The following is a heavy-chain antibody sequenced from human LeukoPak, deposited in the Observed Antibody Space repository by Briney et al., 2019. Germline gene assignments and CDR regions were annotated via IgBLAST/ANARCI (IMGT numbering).Heavy chain of an antibody. D-gene: IGHD1-26*01. CDR1: GGSISSYY. CDR3: ARERREQLLPPYTRLVTYFDY. CDR2: IYTSGST. Sequence: SETLSLTCTVSGGSISSYYWSWIRQPAGKGLEWIGRIYTSGSTNYNPSLKSRVTISVDTSKNQFSLKLRSVTAADTAVYYCARERREQLLPPYTRLVTYFDYWGQGTLVTVSS. J-gene: IGHJ4*02. V-gene: IGHV4-4*07.